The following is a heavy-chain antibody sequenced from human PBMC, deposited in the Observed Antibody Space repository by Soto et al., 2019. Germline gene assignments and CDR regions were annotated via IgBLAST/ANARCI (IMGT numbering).Heavy chain of an antibody. D-gene: IGHD3-16*02. CDR2: ISDSGDRT. CDR3: AKDRGIIVKAGDAFDV. Sequence: EVQLMESGGGLVQPGGSLRLSCAPSGFTLSMSAVNWVRQAPGKGLEWVSDISDSGDRTYYADSVKGRFTISRDRSKNTVSLQMDSMRAEDTAVYYCAKDRGIIVKAGDAFDVWGQGTKVTVSS. CDR1: GFTLSMSA. J-gene: IGHJ3*01. V-gene: IGHV3-23*01.